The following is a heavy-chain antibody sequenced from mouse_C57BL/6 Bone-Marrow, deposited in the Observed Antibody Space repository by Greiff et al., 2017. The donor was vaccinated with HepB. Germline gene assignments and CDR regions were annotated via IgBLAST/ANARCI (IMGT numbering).Heavy chain of an antibody. CDR1: GFTFSDFY. J-gene: IGHJ2*01. D-gene: IGHD2-4*01. Sequence: EVQGVESGGGLVQSGRSLRLSCATSGFTFSDFYMEWVRQAPGKGLEWIAASRNKANDYTTEYSASVKGRFIVSRDTSQSILYLQMNALRAEDTAIYYCARAHYDYDEGGFDYWGQGTTLTVSS. CDR3: ARAHYDYDEGGFDY. V-gene: IGHV7-1*01. CDR2: SRNKANDYTT.